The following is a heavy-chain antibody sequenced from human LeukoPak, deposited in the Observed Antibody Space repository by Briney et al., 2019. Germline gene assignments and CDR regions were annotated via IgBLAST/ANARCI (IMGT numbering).Heavy chain of an antibody. CDR2: IDTSGNT. V-gene: IGHV4-61*02. Sequence: SETLSLTCTVSGDSISSGIHYWNWIRQPAGKGLEWIGRIDTSGNTNYKPSLKSRVTMSVDTSKNQFSLKLSSVTAADTAVYYCARVSSSWYQDWYFDLWGRGTLVTVSS. D-gene: IGHD6-13*01. CDR1: GDSISSGIHY. CDR3: ARVSSSWYQDWYFDL. J-gene: IGHJ2*01.